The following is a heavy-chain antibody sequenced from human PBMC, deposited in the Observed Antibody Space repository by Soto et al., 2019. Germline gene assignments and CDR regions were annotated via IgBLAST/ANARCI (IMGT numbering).Heavy chain of an antibody. CDR1: GFTFSSYW. V-gene: IGHV3-74*01. D-gene: IGHD2-8*01. Sequence: GGSLRLSCAASGFTFSSYWMHWVRQAPGKGLVWVSRINSDGSSTSYADSVKGRFTISRDNDKNTLYLQMNSLRAEDTAVYYCARDGGEACTNGVCSDNLYYYYYMDVWGKGTTVTVSS. CDR2: INSDGSST. CDR3: ARDGGEACTNGVCSDNLYYYYYMDV. J-gene: IGHJ6*03.